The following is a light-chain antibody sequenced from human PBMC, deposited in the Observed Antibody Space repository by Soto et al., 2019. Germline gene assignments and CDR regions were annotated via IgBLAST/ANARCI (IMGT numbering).Light chain of an antibody. J-gene: IGLJ1*01. Sequence: QAVVTQPPSVSGAPGQRVTISCTGSSSNIGAGYDVHWYQQLPGTAPKLLIYGNSNRPSGVPDRFSGSKSGTSASLAITGLQAEDEADYYCQSYDSSLSGFYVFGTGTKLTVL. CDR3: QSYDSSLSGFYV. CDR1: SSNIGAGYD. V-gene: IGLV1-40*01. CDR2: GNS.